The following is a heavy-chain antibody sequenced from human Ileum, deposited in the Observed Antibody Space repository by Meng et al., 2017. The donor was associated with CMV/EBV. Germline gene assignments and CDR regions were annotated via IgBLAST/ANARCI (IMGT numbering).Heavy chain of an antibody. V-gene: IGHV3-7*01. CDR2: VNRDGSIR. CDR1: GFTFGSYW. Sequence: GGSLRLSCAASGFTFGSYWMSWVRQAPGKEPEFVANVNRDGSIRSYLDSVQGRFTISRDNAKASFYLHMNDLGPEDTAMYYCSRDPGYSSFDYWGQGTLVTVSS. J-gene: IGHJ4*02. CDR3: SRDPGYSSFDY. D-gene: IGHD6-13*01.